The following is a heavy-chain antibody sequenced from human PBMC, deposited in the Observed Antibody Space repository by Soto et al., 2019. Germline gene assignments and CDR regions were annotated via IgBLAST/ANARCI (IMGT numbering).Heavy chain of an antibody. CDR1: GFTFSSYA. Sequence: EVQLLESGGNVVQPGGYLRLSCAASGFTFSSYALTWVRQSPGKGLEWISGISGSGGSTYDADSVKGRFTISRDNSMHTLYLHMDSLSAEYTAIYYCARHHGWVLSHFHSWGQGTLVTVSS. D-gene: IGHD6-19*01. J-gene: IGHJ4*02. V-gene: IGHV3-23*01. CDR3: ARHHGWVLSHFHS. CDR2: ISGSGGST.